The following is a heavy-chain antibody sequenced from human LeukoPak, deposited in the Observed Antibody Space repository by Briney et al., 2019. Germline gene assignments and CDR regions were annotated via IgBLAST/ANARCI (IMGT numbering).Heavy chain of an antibody. V-gene: IGHV1-46*01. CDR1: GYTFTSYY. CDR2: INPSGGST. J-gene: IGHJ5*02. D-gene: IGHD4-23*01. Sequence: ASVKVSCKASGYTFTSYYTHWVRQAPGQGLEWMGIINPSGGSTSYAQKFQGRVTMTTDTSTSTAYMELRSLRSDDTAVYYCARGGGFDQNWFDPWGQGTLVTVSS. CDR3: ARGGGFDQNWFDP.